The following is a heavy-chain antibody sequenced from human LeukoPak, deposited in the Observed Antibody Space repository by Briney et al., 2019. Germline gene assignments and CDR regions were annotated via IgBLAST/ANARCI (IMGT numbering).Heavy chain of an antibody. CDR3: AKAVDSGSGTSRVYYYYGLDV. CDR2: ISYDGSNK. CDR1: GFTFSNYD. D-gene: IGHD3-10*01. Sequence: GRSLRLSSAASGFTFSNYDMHWIRQAPGKGLEWVAVISYDGSNKYHADSVKGRFTISRDNSKNTLYLQMNSLRAEDTAVYYCAKAVDSGSGTSRVYYYYGLDVWGQGTTVTVSS. J-gene: IGHJ6*02. V-gene: IGHV3-30*18.